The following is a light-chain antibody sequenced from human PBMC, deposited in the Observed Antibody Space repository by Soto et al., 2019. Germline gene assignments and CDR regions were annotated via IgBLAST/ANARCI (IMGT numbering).Light chain of an antibody. CDR1: QAISSS. V-gene: IGKV1-9*01. CDR3: QHLNDYRYT. CDR2: AAS. J-gene: IGKJ2*01. Sequence: DIQLTQSPSFLSASVGDRVTITCRASQAISSSLAWYQHNPGKAPKLLIYAASTLQNGAPSSFSGSGSGTEVTLTISSLQPEDFAAYYCQHLNDYRYTFGQGTKVEIK.